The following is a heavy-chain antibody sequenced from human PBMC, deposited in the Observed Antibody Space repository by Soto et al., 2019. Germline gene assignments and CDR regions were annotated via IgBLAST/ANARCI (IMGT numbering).Heavy chain of an antibody. J-gene: IGHJ3*02. Sequence: SETLSLTCTLSGGSISSGDYYWSWIRQPPGKGLEWIGYIYYSGSTYYNPSLKSRVTISVDTSKNQFSLKLSSVTAADTAVYYCAREVITIFGVVINGIHDAFDIWGQGTMVTV. D-gene: IGHD3-3*01. CDR2: IYYSGST. V-gene: IGHV4-30-4*01. CDR1: GGSISSGDYY. CDR3: AREVITIFGVVINGIHDAFDI.